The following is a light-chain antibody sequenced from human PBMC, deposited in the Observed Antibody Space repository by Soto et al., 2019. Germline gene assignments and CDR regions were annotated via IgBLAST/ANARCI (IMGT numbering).Light chain of an antibody. V-gene: IGLV2-14*03. CDR1: SSYVGSYDY. Sequence: ALTQPASVSGSPGQSITFSCTGTSSYVGSYDYVSWHQQHPGKAPKLIIYDVNNRPSGVPSRFSGSKSGNTASLIISGLQTEDEADYYCCAYSTSGTHVFGTGTKVTVL. CDR2: DVN. J-gene: IGLJ1*01. CDR3: CAYSTSGTHV.